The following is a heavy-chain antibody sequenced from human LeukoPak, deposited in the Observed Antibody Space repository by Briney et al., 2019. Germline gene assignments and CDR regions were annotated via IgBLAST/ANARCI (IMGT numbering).Heavy chain of an antibody. CDR3: VKVGYSGSSGYLDL. Sequence: PGGSLRLSCSASGLTFSRYAMHWVRQAPGKGLEYVSVISSNGGSTYYADSVKDRFTISRDNSKNTLDLQMSSLRAEDTAVYYRVKVGYSGSSGYLDLWGRGTLVTVSS. CDR1: GLTFSRYA. J-gene: IGHJ2*01. CDR2: ISSNGGST. D-gene: IGHD5-12*01. V-gene: IGHV3-64D*09.